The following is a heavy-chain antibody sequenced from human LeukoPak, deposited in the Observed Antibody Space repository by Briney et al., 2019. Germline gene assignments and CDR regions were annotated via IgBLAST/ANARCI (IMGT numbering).Heavy chain of an antibody. CDR2: IYYSGST. D-gene: IGHD6-6*01. CDR3: ARGGSSDPLDF. Sequence: PSETLSLTCTVSGGSISSYYWSWIRQPPGKGLEWIGYIYYSGSTNYNPSLKSRVTISVDTSKNQFSLKLSSVTAADTAVYYCARGGSSDPLDFWGQGTLVTVSS. CDR1: GGSISSYY. V-gene: IGHV4-59*01. J-gene: IGHJ4*02.